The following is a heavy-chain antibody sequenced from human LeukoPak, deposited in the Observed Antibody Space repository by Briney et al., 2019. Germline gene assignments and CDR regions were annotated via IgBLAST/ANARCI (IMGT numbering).Heavy chain of an antibody. CDR2: INPNSGGT. CDR1: GYIFTGYY. Sequence: ASVKVSCKASGYIFTGYYMHWVRQAPGQGLEWMGWINPNSGGTNYAQKFQGRVTMTRDTSISTAYMELSRLRSDDTAVYYCARDRHYYDRLEYFQHWGQGTLVTVSS. J-gene: IGHJ1*01. V-gene: IGHV1-2*02. D-gene: IGHD3-22*01. CDR3: ARDRHYYDRLEYFQH.